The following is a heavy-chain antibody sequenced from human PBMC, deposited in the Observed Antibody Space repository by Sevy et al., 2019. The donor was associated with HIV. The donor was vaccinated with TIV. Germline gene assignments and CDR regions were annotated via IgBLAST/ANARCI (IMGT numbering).Heavy chain of an antibody. J-gene: IGHJ3*01. D-gene: IGHD6-13*01. CDR1: GGSFSGYY. V-gene: IGHV4-34*01. Sequence: SETLFLTCAVYGGSFSGYYWNWIRKPPGKGLEWIGEINHSGSTNYNPSLKSRVTISVDTSKNQFSLKLTSVTAADTAIYYCARNTMMGGSSSSHSWGQGTMVTVSS. CDR2: INHSGST. CDR3: ARNTMMGGSSSSHS.